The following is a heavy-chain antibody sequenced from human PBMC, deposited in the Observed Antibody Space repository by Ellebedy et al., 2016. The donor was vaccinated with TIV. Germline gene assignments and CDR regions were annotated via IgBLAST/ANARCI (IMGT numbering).Heavy chain of an antibody. J-gene: IGHJ4*02. CDR1: GGSFSGYY. Sequence: MPGGSLRLSCAVYGGSFSGYYWSWIRQPPGKGLEWIGEINHSGSTNYNPSLKSRVTISVDTSKNQFSLKLSSVTAADTAVYYCARGLLGYWGQGTLVTVSS. V-gene: IGHV4-34*01. CDR2: INHSGST. CDR3: ARGLLGY.